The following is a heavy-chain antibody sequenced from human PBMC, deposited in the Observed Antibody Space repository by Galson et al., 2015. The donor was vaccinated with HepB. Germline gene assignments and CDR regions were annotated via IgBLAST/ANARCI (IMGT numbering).Heavy chain of an antibody. V-gene: IGHV3-64*01. CDR1: GFTFSNYA. J-gene: IGHJ4*02. CDR2: VSYNGGGT. D-gene: IGHD3-10*01. Sequence: SLRLSCAASGFTFSNYAMHWVRQAPEKGLEYVSGVSYNGGGTHYANSVKGRFTISRDNSKNTLYLQMGSLRAEDMALYYCARDYGGSYYGSGSYYNAVLDYWGQGTLVTVSS. CDR3: ARDYGGSYYGSGSYYNAVLDY.